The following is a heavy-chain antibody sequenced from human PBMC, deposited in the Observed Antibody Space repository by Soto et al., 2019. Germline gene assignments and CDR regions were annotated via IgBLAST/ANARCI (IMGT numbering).Heavy chain of an antibody. V-gene: IGHV4-30-4*01. CDR3: DRQNVQIGPGFFDY. CDR1: GGSIGSGNFY. Sequence: SETLSLTCSVSGGSIGSGNFYWSWIRQPPGKGLEWLTSIYHTGTIYITPSLRSRLTVSSDTSRNQFSLNLTSVTAADTALYFCDRQNVQIGPGFFDYWGRGTLVTVS. CDR2: IYHTGTI. D-gene: IGHD3-10*02. J-gene: IGHJ4*02.